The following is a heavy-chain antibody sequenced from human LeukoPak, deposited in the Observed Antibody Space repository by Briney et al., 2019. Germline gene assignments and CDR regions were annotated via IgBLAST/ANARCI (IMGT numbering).Heavy chain of an antibody. V-gene: IGHV3-7*01. J-gene: IGHJ3*02. Sequence: PGGSLRLSCAASGFTFSSYWMSWVRQAPGKGLEWVSNIKQDGSEKYCGDSVKGRFTISRDNAKNSLYLQMNSLRAEDTAVYYCARDSNWNYAFDIWGQGTMVTVSS. D-gene: IGHD1-20*01. CDR3: ARDSNWNYAFDI. CDR2: IKQDGSEK. CDR1: GFTFSSYW.